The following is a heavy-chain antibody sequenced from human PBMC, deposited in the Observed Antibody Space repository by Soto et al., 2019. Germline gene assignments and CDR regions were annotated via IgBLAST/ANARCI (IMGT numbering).Heavy chain of an antibody. CDR2: IYYSGST. CDR3: ARGPDDYYYGSGSYYNYYFDY. D-gene: IGHD3-10*01. CDR1: GGSISSGDYY. V-gene: IGHV4-30-4*01. Sequence: QVQLQESGPGLVKPSQTLSLTCTVSGGSISSGDYYWSWIRQPPGKGLEWIGYIYYSGSTYYNPSLKRRVTISLDTAKNQFSLKLSSVTAADTAVYYCARGPDDYYYGSGSYYNYYFDYWGQGTLVTVSS. J-gene: IGHJ4*02.